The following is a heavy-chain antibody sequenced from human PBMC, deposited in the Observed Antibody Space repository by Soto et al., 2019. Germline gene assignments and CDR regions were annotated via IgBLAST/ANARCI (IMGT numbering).Heavy chain of an antibody. CDR1: GYTFTSYG. V-gene: IGHV1-18*01. D-gene: IGHD3-3*01. Sequence: QVQLVQSGAEVKKPGASVKVSCKASGYTFTSYGISWVRQAPGQGLEWMGWISAYNGNTNYAQKLQGRVTMTTDTATSTAYMELRCLRSDDTAVYYWARERGLLFLEWLHRYYFDYWGQGTLGTVSS. J-gene: IGHJ4*02. CDR2: ISAYNGNT. CDR3: ARERGLLFLEWLHRYYFDY.